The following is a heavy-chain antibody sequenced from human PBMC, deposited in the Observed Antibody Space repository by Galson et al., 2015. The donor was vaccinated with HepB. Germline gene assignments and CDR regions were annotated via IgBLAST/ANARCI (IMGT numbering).Heavy chain of an antibody. J-gene: IGHJ4*02. Sequence: LRLSCAASGFIFSGYAMHWVRQAPGKGLEWVAVISFDGTHKYYTDSVKGRFTISRDNSNNTLYLQMNSLRPEDTSIYYCARDLDIFTAYLDYWGQGSLVTVSS. CDR3: ARDLDIFTAYLDY. V-gene: IGHV3-30-3*01. CDR1: GFIFSGYA. D-gene: IGHD3-9*01. CDR2: ISFDGTHK.